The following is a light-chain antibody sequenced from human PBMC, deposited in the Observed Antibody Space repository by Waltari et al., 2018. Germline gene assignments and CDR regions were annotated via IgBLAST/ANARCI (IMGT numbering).Light chain of an antibody. CDR3: QQYYTVSRT. V-gene: IGKV4-1*01. CDR2: WAS. CDR1: ETILFNSNNKNY. J-gene: IGKJ1*01. Sequence: DIVMTQSPDSLAVPLGERATSNCKSGETILFNSNNKNYLAWYQQKAGQPPKLLVYWASTRESGVPDRFSGSGSGTDFTLTISSLQAEDVAVYYCQQYYTVSRTFGQGTRVEIK.